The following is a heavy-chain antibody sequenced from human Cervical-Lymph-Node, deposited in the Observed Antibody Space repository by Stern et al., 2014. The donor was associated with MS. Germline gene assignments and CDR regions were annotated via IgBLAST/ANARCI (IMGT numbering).Heavy chain of an antibody. CDR2: IYSSGTT. Sequence: QLQLQESGPGLVKPSQTLSLTCNVSGGSISSGTYSWTWIRQPAGKGLEWTGRIYSSGTTSYNPSLRSRVTISVDTSKSHFSLQLSSVTAADTAVYYCARASYYHDSSGYYYDSYFDYWGQGTLVTVSS. V-gene: IGHV4-61*02. CDR3: ARASYYHDSSGYYYDSYFDY. D-gene: IGHD3-22*01. CDR1: GGSISSGTYS. J-gene: IGHJ4*02.